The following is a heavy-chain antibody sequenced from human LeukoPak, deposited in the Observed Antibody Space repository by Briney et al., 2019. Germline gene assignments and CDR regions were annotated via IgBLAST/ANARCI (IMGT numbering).Heavy chain of an antibody. V-gene: IGHV4-39*01. Sequence: SETLSLTCTVSGGSISSSSYYWGWIRQPPGKGLEWIGSIYYSGSTYYNPSLKSRVTISVDTSKNQFSLKLSSVTAADTAVYYCARQVDDFWSGYRWFDPWGQGTLVTVSS. CDR1: GGSISSSSYY. D-gene: IGHD3-3*01. CDR3: ARQVDDFWSGYRWFDP. CDR2: IYYSGST. J-gene: IGHJ5*02.